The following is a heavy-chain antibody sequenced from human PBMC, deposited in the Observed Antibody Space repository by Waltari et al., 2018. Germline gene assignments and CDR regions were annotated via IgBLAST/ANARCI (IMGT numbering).Heavy chain of an antibody. D-gene: IGHD1-26*01. CDR2: IIPIFGTA. CDR1: GGTFRSHA. V-gene: IGHV1-69*15. CDR3: ARGAPIEHSWELPFDY. J-gene: IGHJ4*02. Sequence: QVQLVQSGAEVKKPGSSVKVSCQASGGTFRSHALSWVRQAPGQGLEWMGRIIPIFGTANYAQKFQGRVTITADESTSTAYMELSSLRSEDTAVYYCARGAPIEHSWELPFDYWGQGTLVTVSS.